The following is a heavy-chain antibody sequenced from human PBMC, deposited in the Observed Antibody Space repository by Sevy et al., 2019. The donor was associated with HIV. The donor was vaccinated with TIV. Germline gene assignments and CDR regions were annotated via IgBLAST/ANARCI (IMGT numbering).Heavy chain of an antibody. V-gene: IGHV3-7*01. J-gene: IGHJ4*02. Sequence: GGSLRLSCVASGFTLNSYWMSWVRQAPGKGLESVANIKQDGSVRYYVDSVKGRFTISRDNARNLVYLQMNSLRVEDTALYYCVRAIASDGSFWGQGTLVTVSS. CDR1: GFTLNSYW. D-gene: IGHD6-13*01. CDR2: IKQDGSVR. CDR3: VRAIASDGSF.